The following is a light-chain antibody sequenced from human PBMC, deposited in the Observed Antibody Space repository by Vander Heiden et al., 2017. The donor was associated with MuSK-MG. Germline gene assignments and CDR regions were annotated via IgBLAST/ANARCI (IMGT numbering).Light chain of an antibody. V-gene: IGKV3-15*01. CDR3: EKYKRWPYT. CDR2: GAS. Sequence: MTQSPATLSVSPGERATLSCRASQSVSSSLAWYQQIPGQAPRLLIYGASTRATGIPGRFGGSGDGTEFTVNISSLQSEDFAVYYCEKYKRWPYTFGQGTKLE. J-gene: IGKJ2*01. CDR1: QSVSSS.